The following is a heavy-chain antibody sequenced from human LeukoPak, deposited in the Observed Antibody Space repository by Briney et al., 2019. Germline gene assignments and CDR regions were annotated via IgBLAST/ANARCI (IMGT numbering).Heavy chain of an antibody. V-gene: IGHV1-18*01. Sequence: ASVKVSCKASGYIFTNYGISWVRQAPGQGLELMGWIAGYNGYPRDEQRFQGRVSMTTDTPTSTVYMELRSLRSDDTAVYYCARDSYSNAAYGMDVWGQGTTVTVSS. CDR1: GYIFTNYG. D-gene: IGHD4-11*01. J-gene: IGHJ6*02. CDR2: IAGYNGYP. CDR3: ARDSYSNAAYGMDV.